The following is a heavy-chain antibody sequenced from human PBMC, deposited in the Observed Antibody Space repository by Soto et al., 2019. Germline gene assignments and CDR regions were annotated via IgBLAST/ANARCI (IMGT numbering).Heavy chain of an antibody. CDR2: IYSGGST. J-gene: IGHJ4*02. D-gene: IGHD2-21*01. V-gene: IGHV3-66*01. Sequence: EVQLVESGGGLVQPGGSLRLSCAASGFTVSSNYMNWVRQAPGKGLEWVSVIYSGGSTHYADSVKGRFTISRDNSKNTLYLQMNSLKAEDTAVYYCAAVFVGWWGQGTLVTVSS. CDR1: GFTVSSNY. CDR3: AAVFVGW.